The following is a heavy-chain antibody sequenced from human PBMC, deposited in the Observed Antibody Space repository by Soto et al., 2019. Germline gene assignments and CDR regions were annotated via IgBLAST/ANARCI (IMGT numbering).Heavy chain of an antibody. CDR3: AKSYYDFWSGPRNWFDP. D-gene: IGHD3-3*01. CDR2: ISGSGGST. Sequence: QPGGALRLSCSASLFTFSSYAMSWVRQAPGKGLEWVSAISGSGGSTYYADSVKGRFTISRDNSKNTLYLQMNSLRAEDTAVYYCAKSYYDFWSGPRNWFDPWGQGTLVTVSS. V-gene: IGHV3-23*01. J-gene: IGHJ5*02. CDR1: LFTFSSYA.